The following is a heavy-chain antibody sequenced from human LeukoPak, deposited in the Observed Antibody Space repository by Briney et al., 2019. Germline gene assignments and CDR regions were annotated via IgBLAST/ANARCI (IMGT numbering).Heavy chain of an antibody. CDR3: AKDLKIVVVTAIPLDAFDI. Sequence: GGSLRLSCAASGFTFSSYAMSWVRQAPGKGLEWVSAISGSGGSTYYADSVKGRFTISRDNSKNTLYPQMNSLRAEDTAVYYCAKDLKIVVVTAIPLDAFDIWGQGTMVTVSS. CDR1: GFTFSSYA. CDR2: ISGSGGST. J-gene: IGHJ3*02. D-gene: IGHD2-21*02. V-gene: IGHV3-23*01.